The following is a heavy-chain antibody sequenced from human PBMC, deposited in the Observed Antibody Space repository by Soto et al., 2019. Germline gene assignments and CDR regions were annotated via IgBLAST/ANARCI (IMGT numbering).Heavy chain of an antibody. V-gene: IGHV4-31*03. D-gene: IGHD3-22*01. CDR2: IYYSGST. Sequence: QVQLQESGPVLVKPSQTLSLTCTVSGGSISSGGYYWSWSRQHPGKGLEWIGDIYYSGSTYYNPSLKSRGTISVDTAKTQVSLKLSSVTAADTAVYYCSRTSYDSSGTAADPWGQGTLVTVSS. CDR1: GGSISSGGYY. CDR3: SRTSYDSSGTAADP. J-gene: IGHJ5*02.